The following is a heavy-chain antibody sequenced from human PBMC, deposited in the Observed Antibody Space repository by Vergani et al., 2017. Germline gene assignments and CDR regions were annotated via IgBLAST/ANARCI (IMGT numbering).Heavy chain of an antibody. CDR3: ARGDSSTRGIDY. CDR1: GYTFTGYY. CDR2: INPNSGGT. Sequence: QVQLVQSGAEVKKPGASVKVSCKASGYTFTGYYMHWVRQAPGQGLEWMGWINPNSGGTNYAQKFQGRVTITADKSTSTAYMELSSLRSEDTAVYYCARGDSSTRGIDYWGQGTLVTVSS. J-gene: IGHJ4*02. D-gene: IGHD6-13*01. V-gene: IGHV1-2*02.